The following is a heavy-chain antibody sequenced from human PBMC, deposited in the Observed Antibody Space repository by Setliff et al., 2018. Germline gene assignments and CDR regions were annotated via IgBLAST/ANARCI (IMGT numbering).Heavy chain of an antibody. J-gene: IGHJ4*02. CDR1: GFTFNTQA. CDR3: ARTCSGSGCYAGLES. V-gene: IGHV3-33*01. D-gene: IGHD2-15*01. CDR2: IWADPNSIAK. Sequence: GGSLRLSCAASGFTFNTQAMHWVRQVPGKGREWVAMIWADPNSIAKDYADSVKGRFSVSRDNSRNTVFLQMTGLRAEDTALYYCARTCSGSGCYAGLESWGQGTPVTVSS.